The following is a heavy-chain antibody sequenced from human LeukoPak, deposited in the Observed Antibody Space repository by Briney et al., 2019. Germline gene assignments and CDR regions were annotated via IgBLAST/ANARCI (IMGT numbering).Heavy chain of an antibody. V-gene: IGHV1-8*01. J-gene: IGHJ5*02. Sequence: ASVNVSCMASGYTFANYDINWVRQAPGQGLEWMGWMNLSSGNTGYAQKFQGRVTMTRNTSISTAYMELSSLRSEDTAVYYCARDCITGSPVSFDPWGQGTQVTVSS. CDR3: ARDCITGSPVSFDP. D-gene: IGHD1-20*01. CDR2: MNLSSGNT. CDR1: GYTFANYD.